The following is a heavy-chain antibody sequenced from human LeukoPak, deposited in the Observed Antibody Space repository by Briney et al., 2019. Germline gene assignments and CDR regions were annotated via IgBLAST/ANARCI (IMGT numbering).Heavy chain of an antibody. CDR3: AKFHPAVTTTDWYFDL. CDR2: ISYSGET. V-gene: IGHV4-59*03. J-gene: IGHJ2*01. D-gene: IGHD4-17*01. Sequence: SETLSLTCTVSGGSFSSDYWSWIRQSPGKGLEWIGYISYSGETKYSPSLKSRVTMSGDRSKNTFSLRMTSVTAADTAVYFCAKFHPAVTTTDWYFDLWGRGTLVTISS. CDR1: GGSFSSDY.